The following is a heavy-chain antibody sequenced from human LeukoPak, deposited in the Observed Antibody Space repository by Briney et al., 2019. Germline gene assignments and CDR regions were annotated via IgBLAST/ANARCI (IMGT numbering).Heavy chain of an antibody. V-gene: IGHV3-23*01. J-gene: IGHJ5*02. Sequence: GGSLRLSCAAPGFTFSSCAMSWVRQAPGKGLEWVSAISGSGGSTYYADSVKGRFTISRDNSKNTLYLQMNSLRAEDTAVYYCAKDAAATVTTFMDWFDPWGQGTLVTVSS. CDR2: ISGSGGST. CDR1: GFTFSSCA. CDR3: AKDAAATVTTFMDWFDP. D-gene: IGHD4-17*01.